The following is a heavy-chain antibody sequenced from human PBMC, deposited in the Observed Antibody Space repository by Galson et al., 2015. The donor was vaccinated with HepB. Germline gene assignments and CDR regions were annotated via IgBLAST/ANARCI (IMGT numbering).Heavy chain of an antibody. CDR1: GFTFTDSA. D-gene: IGHD3-10*01. Sequence: SLRLSCAASGFTFTDSAMSWVRQAPGKGLEWVSSISGRADTIYYTDSVKGRFTISRDNSKNTLYLQMNSLRAEDTALYFCAKTDGVTMIRGATPFGYWGQGTLVSVST. CDR3: AKTDGVTMIRGATPFGY. V-gene: IGHV3-23*01. J-gene: IGHJ4*02. CDR2: ISGRADTI.